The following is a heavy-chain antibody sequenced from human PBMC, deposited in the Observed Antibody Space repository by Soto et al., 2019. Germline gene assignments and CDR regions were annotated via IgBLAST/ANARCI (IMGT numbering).Heavy chain of an antibody. CDR2: IYPGDFDT. D-gene: IGHD6-19*01. Sequence: GESLKISCKGSGYRFTIYWIGWVRQMPGKGLEYMGIIYPGDFDTRYNPSFQGQVTISADKSISTAYLQWSSLKASDTAMYYCARHGGGIAVAEADYWGQGTLVTVSS. CDR3: ARHGGGIAVAEADY. J-gene: IGHJ4*02. V-gene: IGHV5-51*01. CDR1: GYRFTIYW.